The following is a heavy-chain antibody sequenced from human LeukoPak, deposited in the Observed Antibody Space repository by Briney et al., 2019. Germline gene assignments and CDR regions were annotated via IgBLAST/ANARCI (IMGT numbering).Heavy chain of an antibody. V-gene: IGHV1-46*01. CDR2: INPSGGST. D-gene: IGHD6-13*01. CDR1: GYTFTSYY. CDR3: ARVLGSLPYFDY. J-gene: IGHJ4*02. Sequence: ASVKVSRKASGYTFTSYYMHWVRQAPGQGLEWMGIINPSGGSTSYAQKFQGRVTMTRDTSTSTVYMELSSLRSEDTAVYYCARVLGSLPYFDYWGQGTLVTVSS.